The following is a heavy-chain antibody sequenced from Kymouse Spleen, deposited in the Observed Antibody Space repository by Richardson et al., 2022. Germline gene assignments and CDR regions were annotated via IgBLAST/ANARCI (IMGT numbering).Heavy chain of an antibody. D-gene: IGHD3-9*01. Sequence: QVQLVESGGGVVQPGRSLRLSCAASGFTFSSYGMHWVRQAPGKGLEWVAVISYDGSNKYYADSVKGRFTISRDNSKNTLYLQMNSLRAEDTAVYYCAKEDYDILTGSLDYWGQGTLVTVSS. CDR1: GFTFSSYG. V-gene: IGHV3-30*18. CDR2: ISYDGSNK. CDR3: AKEDYDILTGSLDY. J-gene: IGHJ4*02.